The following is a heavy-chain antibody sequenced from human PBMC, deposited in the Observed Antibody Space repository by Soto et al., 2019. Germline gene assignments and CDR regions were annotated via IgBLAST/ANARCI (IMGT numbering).Heavy chain of an antibody. J-gene: IGHJ4*02. CDR1: GFIFSSYS. CDR2: ISTNSGTI. V-gene: IGHV3-48*01. Sequence: GGSLRLSCAASGFIFSSYSMNWVRQAPGKGLEGVSYISTNSGTIYYADSVKGRFTISRDNAKNSLYLQMDSLRGEDTAVYYCARVGNYYTNDYWGQGTLVTVSS. D-gene: IGHD4-4*01. CDR3: ARVGNYYTNDY.